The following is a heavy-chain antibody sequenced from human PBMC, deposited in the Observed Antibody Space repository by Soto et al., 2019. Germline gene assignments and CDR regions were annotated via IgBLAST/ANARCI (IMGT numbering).Heavy chain of an antibody. CDR2: ISGSGGST. V-gene: IGHV3-23*01. Sequence: EVQLLESGGGLVQPGGSLRLSCAASGFTFSSYAMRWVRQAPVKGLEWVSAISGSGGSTYYADSEKGRFTISRDNSKNTLYLQMNSLRAQDTAVYYGARRGSGSYYDYWGQGTLVTVSS. CDR1: GFTFSSYA. CDR3: ARRGSGSYYDY. J-gene: IGHJ4*02. D-gene: IGHD1-26*01.